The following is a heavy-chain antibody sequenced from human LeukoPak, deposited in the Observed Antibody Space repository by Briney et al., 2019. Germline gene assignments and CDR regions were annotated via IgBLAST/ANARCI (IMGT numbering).Heavy chain of an antibody. CDR3: ARDGSGWSRDV. V-gene: IGHV3-21*01. Sequence: GGSLRLSCATSGFIFNVRGMTWVRQAPGKGLEWVSTVPSSGNDMYYADSVKGRFTSSRDNAKRSVCLQMNSLTADDTAVYYCARDGSGWSRDVWGPGTTVTVSS. J-gene: IGHJ6*02. CDR2: VPSSGNDM. CDR1: GFIFNVRG. D-gene: IGHD6-19*01.